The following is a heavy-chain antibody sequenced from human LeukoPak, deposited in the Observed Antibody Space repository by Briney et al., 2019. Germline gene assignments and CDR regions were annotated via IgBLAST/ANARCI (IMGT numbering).Heavy chain of an antibody. Sequence: GGSLRLSCAASGFSFSSYSMSWVRQAPGKGLEWVSSISSSSSSFIYYADSVKCRFTISRDNAKNSLYLQMNSLRAEDTAVYYSARKYYDTSGYHDYFYYMDAWGKGTTVTVSS. CDR2: ISSSSSSFI. V-gene: IGHV3-21*01. CDR3: ARKYYDTSGYHDYFYYMDA. J-gene: IGHJ6*03. D-gene: IGHD3-22*01. CDR1: GFSFSSYS.